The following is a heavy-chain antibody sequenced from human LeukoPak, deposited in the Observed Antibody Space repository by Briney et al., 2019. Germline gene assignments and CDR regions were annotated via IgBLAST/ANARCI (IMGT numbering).Heavy chain of an antibody. CDR2: FYYSGSD. V-gene: IGHV4-59*01. D-gene: IGHD1-26*01. J-gene: IGHJ4*02. Sequence: PSETLSLTCTVSGASITNYYWNWIRQPPGKGLEWIGYFYYSGSDNYNPSLKSRITISVDTSKNQFSLKLSSVTAADTAVYYCAREDGYSGSYYDYWGQGTLVTVSS. CDR1: GASITNYY. CDR3: AREDGYSGSYYDY.